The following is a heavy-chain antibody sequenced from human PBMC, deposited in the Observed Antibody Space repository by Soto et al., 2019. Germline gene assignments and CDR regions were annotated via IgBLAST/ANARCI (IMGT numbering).Heavy chain of an antibody. CDR1: GYTFTGYD. J-gene: IGHJ4*02. Sequence: ASVKVSCKASGYTFTGYDIHWVKQATGQGLEGMGWMNPSSGNTGYAQDVQGRVSMTRNTTISTAYMELSTLRSEDTAVYYCATGRPPAHSNSLYVWGQGTLVTVSS. V-gene: IGHV1-8*01. CDR3: ATGRPPAHSNSLYV. D-gene: IGHD3-16*01. CDR2: MNPSSGNT.